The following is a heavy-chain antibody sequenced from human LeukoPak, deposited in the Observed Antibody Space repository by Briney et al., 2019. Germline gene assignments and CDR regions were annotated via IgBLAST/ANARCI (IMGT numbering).Heavy chain of an antibody. CDR3: ARDRIGSRGDY. J-gene: IGHJ4*02. CDR1: GGSISSSSYY. D-gene: IGHD2-15*01. CDR2: TYYSGST. Sequence: SETLSLTCTASGGSISSSSYYWGWIRQPPGKGLEWIGSTYYSGSTYYNPSLKSRVTISVDTPKNQFSLKLSSVTAADTAVYYCARDRIGSRGDYWGQGTLVTVPS. V-gene: IGHV4-39*07.